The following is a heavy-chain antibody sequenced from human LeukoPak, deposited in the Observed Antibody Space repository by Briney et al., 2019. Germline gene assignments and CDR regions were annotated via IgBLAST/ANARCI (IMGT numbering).Heavy chain of an antibody. J-gene: IGHJ4*02. Sequence: GGSLRLSCAASGFTFNNYGMHWVRQAPGKGLEWVAFIRYDGSNKYYAESVKGRFTISRDDSKNTLYLQMKSLRAEDTAVYYCAKDPGAGYYDSSGYGPLDYWGQGTLVTVSS. CDR3: AKDPGAGYYDSSGYGPLDY. CDR2: IRYDGSNK. V-gene: IGHV3-30*02. CDR1: GFTFNNYG. D-gene: IGHD3-22*01.